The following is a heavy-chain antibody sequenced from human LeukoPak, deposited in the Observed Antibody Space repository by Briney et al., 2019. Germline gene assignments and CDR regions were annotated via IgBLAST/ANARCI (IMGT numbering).Heavy chain of an antibody. CDR1: GYTFTTYG. CDR2: ISAYNGNT. V-gene: IGHV1-18*01. Sequence: ASVNVSCKASGYTFTTYGISWGRQAPGQGLECMGWISAYNGNTNYAQNLQGRVTMTTDTSTSTAYMDLRSLRSDDTAVYYCARGPLWFGEFYFDYWGQGTLVTVSS. CDR3: ARGPLWFGEFYFDY. D-gene: IGHD3-10*01. J-gene: IGHJ4*02.